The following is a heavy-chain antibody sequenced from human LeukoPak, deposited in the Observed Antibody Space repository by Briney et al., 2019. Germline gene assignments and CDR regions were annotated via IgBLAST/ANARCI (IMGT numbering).Heavy chain of an antibody. Sequence: GRSLRLSCAAAGFTFDDYAMHWVRQAPGKGLEWVSGISWNSGSIGYADSVKGRFTISRDNAKNSLYLQMNSLRAEDTALYYCAKAVWLTMVRGHFDYWGQGTLVTVSS. V-gene: IGHV3-9*01. D-gene: IGHD3-10*01. J-gene: IGHJ4*02. CDR2: ISWNSGSI. CDR1: GFTFDDYA. CDR3: AKAVWLTMVRGHFDY.